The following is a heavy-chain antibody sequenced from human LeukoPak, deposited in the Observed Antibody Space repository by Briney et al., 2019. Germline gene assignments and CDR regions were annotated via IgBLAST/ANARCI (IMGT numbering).Heavy chain of an antibody. D-gene: IGHD2-2*01. CDR3: ARGGLQDIVVVPAAQMGWFDP. J-gene: IGHJ5*02. V-gene: IGHV1-2*02. CDR2: INPNSGGT. Sequence: ASVKVSCKASGYTFTGYYMHWVRQAPGQGLEWMGWINPNSGGTNYAQKFQGRVTMTRDTSISTAYMELSRLRSDDTAVYYCARGGLQDIVVVPAAQMGWFDPWGQGTLVTVSS. CDR1: GYTFTGYY.